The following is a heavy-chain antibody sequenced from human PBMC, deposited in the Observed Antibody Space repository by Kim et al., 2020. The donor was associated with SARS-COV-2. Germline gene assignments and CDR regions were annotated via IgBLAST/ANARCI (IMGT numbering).Heavy chain of an antibody. D-gene: IGHD1-26*01. CDR2: IIPNNGDT. CDR1: GYTFTDNY. J-gene: IGHJ4*02. V-gene: IGHV1-2*02. CDR3: ARIPAGSGSGRD. Sequence: ASVKVSCTTSGYTFTDNYIYWVRQAPGKGFQLMGYIIPNNGDTKYAPEFQGRVTMTRDTSISTAYMDLSNLRSDDTAVYYCARIPAGSGSGRDWGQGTPITVSS.